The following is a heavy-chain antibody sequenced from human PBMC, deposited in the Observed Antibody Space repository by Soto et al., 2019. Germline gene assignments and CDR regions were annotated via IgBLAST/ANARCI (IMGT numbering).Heavy chain of an antibody. Sequence: SETLSLTCTVSGGSIISYYWSRIRQPPGKGLEWIGYIYYSGSTNYNPSLKSRVTISVDTSKNQFSLKLTSVTAADTAVYYCARHVPYCSDTSHCAYGMDVWGQGTTVTVSS. J-gene: IGHJ6*02. CDR3: ARHVPYCSDTSHCAYGMDV. V-gene: IGHV4-59*01. CDR2: IYYSGST. D-gene: IGHD2-2*01. CDR1: GGSIISYY.